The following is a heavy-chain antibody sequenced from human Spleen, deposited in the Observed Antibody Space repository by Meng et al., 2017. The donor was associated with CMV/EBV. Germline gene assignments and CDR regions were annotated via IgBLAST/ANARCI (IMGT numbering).Heavy chain of an antibody. V-gene: IGHV4-59*01. CDR3: ARDGEYYDILTGYYRGYNWFDP. CDR2: IYYSGST. D-gene: IGHD3-9*01. CDR1: GGSISNYY. Sequence: SETLSLTCTVSGGSISNYYWSWIRQPPGKGLEWIGYIYYSGSTNYNPSLKSRVTISVDTSKNQFSLKLSSVTAADTAVYYCARDGEYYDILTGYYRGYNWFDPWGQGTLVTVSS. J-gene: IGHJ5*02.